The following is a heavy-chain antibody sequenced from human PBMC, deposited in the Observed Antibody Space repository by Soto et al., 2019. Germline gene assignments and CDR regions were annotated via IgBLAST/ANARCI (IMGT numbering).Heavy chain of an antibody. CDR2: IYYSGST. J-gene: IGHJ4*02. CDR1: GGSISSYY. Sequence: PSETLSLTCTLSGGSISSYYWSWIRQPPGKGLEWIGYIYYSGSTNYNPSLKSRVTISVDTSKNQFSLKLSSVTAADTAVYYCARVPSTVTTRYFEYWGQGTLVTVSS. V-gene: IGHV4-59*01. D-gene: IGHD4-17*01. CDR3: ARVPSTVTTRYFEY.